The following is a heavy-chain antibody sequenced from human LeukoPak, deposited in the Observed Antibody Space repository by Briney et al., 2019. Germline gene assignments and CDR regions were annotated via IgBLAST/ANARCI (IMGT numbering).Heavy chain of an antibody. V-gene: IGHV4-34*01. CDR2: INHSGST. CDR1: GGSFSGYY. D-gene: IGHD6-19*01. J-gene: IGHJ6*02. Sequence: SETLSLTCAVYGGSFSGYYWSWIRQPPGKGLEWIGEINHSGSTNYNPSLKSRVTISVDTSKNQFSLKLSSVTAADTAVYYCARVYDSSGWYGRYYYYGMDVWGQGTTVTVSS. CDR3: ARVYDSSGWYGRYYYYGMDV.